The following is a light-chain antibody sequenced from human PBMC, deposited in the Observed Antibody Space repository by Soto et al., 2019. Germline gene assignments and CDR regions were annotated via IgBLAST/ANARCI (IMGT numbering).Light chain of an antibody. CDR3: AAWDDSLSGPV. CDR2: RNN. V-gene: IGLV1-47*01. J-gene: IGLJ2*01. Sequence: QAVVTQPPSASGTPGQRVTISCSGSSSNIGSNYLYWYQQLPGTAPKLLIYRNNQRPSGVPHRFSGSKSGTSASLAISGLRSEDEADYYCAAWDDSLSGPVFGGGTKLTVL. CDR1: SSNIGSNY.